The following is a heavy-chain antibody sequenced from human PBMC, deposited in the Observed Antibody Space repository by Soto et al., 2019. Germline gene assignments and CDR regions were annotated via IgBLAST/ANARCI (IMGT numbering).Heavy chain of an antibody. D-gene: IGHD3-10*01. J-gene: IGHJ5*02. V-gene: IGHV1-2*02. Sequence: QIQLVQSGAEVKKPGASVKVSCRASGYTFTGYYLHWVRQAPGQGREWMGWVNPISGDTNYAQKFQDRVIMTRDRYITTGHMELSTLRSDDTAVSYCAREEYFRITMDRGRCFDPWGQGTLVTVSS. CDR2: VNPISGDT. CDR1: GYTFTGYY. CDR3: AREEYFRITMDRGRCFDP.